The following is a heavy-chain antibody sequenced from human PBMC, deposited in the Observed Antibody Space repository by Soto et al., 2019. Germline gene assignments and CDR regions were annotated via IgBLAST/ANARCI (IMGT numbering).Heavy chain of an antibody. V-gene: IGHV1-2*02. Sequence: GASVKVSCKTSGYTFSGFYIHWVRQAPGQGLESMGWIYPDSGGTDYAQKFQGRVTMTRDTSTSTVYMELSRLRSDDTAVYYCAREAIVAGATTGMDVWGQGTTVTVSS. D-gene: IGHD1-26*01. J-gene: IGHJ6*02. CDR2: IYPDSGGT. CDR1: GYTFSGFY. CDR3: AREAIVAGATTGMDV.